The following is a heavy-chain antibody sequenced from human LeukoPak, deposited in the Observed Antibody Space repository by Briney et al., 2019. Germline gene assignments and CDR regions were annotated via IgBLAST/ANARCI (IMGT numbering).Heavy chain of an antibody. J-gene: IGHJ4*02. V-gene: IGHV3-33*01. CDR1: GFTFSSYG. Sequence: PGRSLRLSCAASGFTFSSYGMHWVRQAPGKGLEWVAVIWYDGSNKYYADSVKGRFTISRDNSKNTLYLQMNSLRAEDTAVYYCARDLWLQSGFDYWGQGTLVTVSS. D-gene: IGHD5-24*01. CDR3: ARDLWLQSGFDY. CDR2: IWYDGSNK.